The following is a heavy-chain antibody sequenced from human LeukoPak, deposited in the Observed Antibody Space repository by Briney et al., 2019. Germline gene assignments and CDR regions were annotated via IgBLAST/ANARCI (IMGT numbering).Heavy chain of an antibody. Sequence: GGSLRLSCAASGFTFNNYAMSWVRQAPGKGLEWVSVISGGGNSTYYADSVKGRFTISRDNSKNTLYLQMNGLRAEDTAVYYCAKALGVRGVFDYWGQGTLVTVSS. J-gene: IGHJ4*02. CDR2: ISGGGNST. CDR3: AKALGVRGVFDY. V-gene: IGHV3-23*01. CDR1: GFTFNNYA. D-gene: IGHD3-10*01.